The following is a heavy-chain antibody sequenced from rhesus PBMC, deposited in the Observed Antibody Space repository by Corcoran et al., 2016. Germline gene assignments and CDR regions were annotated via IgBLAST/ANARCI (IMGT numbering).Heavy chain of an antibody. D-gene: IGHD6-31*01. V-gene: IGHV4S5*01. CDR3: AREREYSSGWD. CDR1: GGSISGYN. CDR2: IGGSRGST. Sequence: QVQLEESGPGLVKPSETLSLTCAVSGGSISGYNWNWIRQPPGKGLEWFGYIGGSRGSTDSPPSLKSRVTISTDTSKNQLSLRLSSVTAADTAVYYCAREREYSSGWDWGQGVLVTVSS. J-gene: IGHJ4*01.